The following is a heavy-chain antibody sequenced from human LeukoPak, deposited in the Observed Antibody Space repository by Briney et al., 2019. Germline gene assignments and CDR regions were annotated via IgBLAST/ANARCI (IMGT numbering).Heavy chain of an antibody. J-gene: IGHJ4*02. V-gene: IGHV4-4*07. CDR2: IYTSGST. D-gene: IGHD3-10*01. CDR1: GGSISSYY. CDR3: ARGTLWFGELFPSY. Sequence: SETLSLTCTVSGGSISSYYWSWIRQPAGKGLEWIGRIYTSGSTNYNPSLKSRVTMSVDTSKNQFSLKLSSVTAADTAVYYCARGTLWFGELFPSYWGQGTLVTVSS.